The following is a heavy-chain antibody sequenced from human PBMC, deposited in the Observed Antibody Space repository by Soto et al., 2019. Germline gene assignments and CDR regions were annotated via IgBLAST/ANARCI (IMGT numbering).Heavy chain of an antibody. Sequence: PXXSLRLSYAASGFTVSSNYMSWVLQAPGKGLEWVSVIYSGGSTYYADSVKGRFTISRDNSKNTLYLQMNSLRAEDTAVYYCARGPYDFWSGHYFDYWGQGTLVTVSS. V-gene: IGHV3-66*01. J-gene: IGHJ4*02. CDR3: ARGPYDFWSGHYFDY. D-gene: IGHD3-3*01. CDR2: IYSGGST. CDR1: GFTVSSNY.